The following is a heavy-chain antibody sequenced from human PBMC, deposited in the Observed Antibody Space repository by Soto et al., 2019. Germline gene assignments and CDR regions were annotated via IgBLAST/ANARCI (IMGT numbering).Heavy chain of an antibody. CDR1: GGPFGSSA. V-gene: IGHV1-69*01. Sequence: QVQLVQSGADVKKPGSSVKVSCKTSGGPFGSSAISWVRQAPAQGLEWMGEIIPVFDKANYAQNFQGRLTITAEEPTGTVFMHLSSLRSEDTAVYFCARLRRDWGDAFDLWGLGTFVTVSS. D-gene: IGHD3-16*01. CDR3: ARLRRDWGDAFDL. CDR2: IIPVFDKA. J-gene: IGHJ3*01.